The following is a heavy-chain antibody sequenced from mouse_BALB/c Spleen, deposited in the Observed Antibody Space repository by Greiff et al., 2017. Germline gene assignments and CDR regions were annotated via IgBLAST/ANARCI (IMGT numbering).Heavy chain of an antibody. J-gene: IGHJ3*01. D-gene: IGHD2-10*02. CDR1: GFTFSDYY. Sequence: EVKLMESGGGLVKPGGSLKLSCAASGFTFSDYYMYWVRQTPEKRLEWVATISDGGSYTYYPDSVKGRFTISRDNAKNNLYLQMSSLKSEDTAMYYCARDRGYGNYWFAYWGQGTLVTVSA. CDR3: ARDRGYGNYWFAY. CDR2: ISDGGSYT. V-gene: IGHV5-4*02.